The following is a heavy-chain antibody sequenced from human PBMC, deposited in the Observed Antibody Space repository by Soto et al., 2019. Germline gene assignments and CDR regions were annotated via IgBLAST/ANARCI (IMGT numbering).Heavy chain of an antibody. D-gene: IGHD6-19*01. CDR1: GYTFTSYD. CDR3: ARGMKRGIAVAGYY. Sequence: QVQLVQSGAEVKKPGASVKVSCKASGYTFTSYDINWVRQATGQALEWMGWMNPNSGNTGYAQKFQGRVTMTRNNSISTAYMELGSLRSEDTAVYYCARGMKRGIAVAGYYWGQGTLVTVSS. V-gene: IGHV1-8*01. J-gene: IGHJ4*02. CDR2: MNPNSGNT.